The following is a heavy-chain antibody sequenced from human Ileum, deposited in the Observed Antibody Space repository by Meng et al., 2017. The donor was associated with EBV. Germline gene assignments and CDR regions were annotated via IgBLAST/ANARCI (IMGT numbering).Heavy chain of an antibody. V-gene: IGHV4-34*01. J-gene: IGHJ4*02. CDR3: ASHPGGNSQYYSSGDDY. CDR1: CGSFLGYY. CDR2: INHRGGA. D-gene: IGHD3-22*01. Sequence: GHPQACGAVPFNPWKTQSLHGAVYCGSFLGYYWSWIRQPPGKGLEWIGEINHRGGAFYNPSLKSRVTMSIDTSKNQFSLKLNSVTAADTAVYYCASHPGGNSQYYSSGDDYWGQGALVTVSS.